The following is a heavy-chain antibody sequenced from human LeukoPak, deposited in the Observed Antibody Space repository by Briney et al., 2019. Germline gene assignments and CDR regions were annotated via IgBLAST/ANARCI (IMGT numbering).Heavy chain of an antibody. J-gene: IGHJ4*02. D-gene: IGHD3-10*01. CDR3: ARGVTMVRGVSVGSNDY. CDR1: GYSFPAKY. Sequence: ASVKVSCKASGYSFPAKYMHWVRQAPGQGPEWMGWINPNSGGTNYAQKFQGRVTMTRDTSISTAYMELSRLRSDDTAVYYCARGVTMVRGVSVGSNDYWGQGTLVTVSS. V-gene: IGHV1-2*02. CDR2: INPNSGGT.